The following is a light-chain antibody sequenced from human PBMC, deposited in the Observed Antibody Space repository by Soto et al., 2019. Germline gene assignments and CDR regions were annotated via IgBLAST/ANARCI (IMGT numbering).Light chain of an antibody. J-gene: IGLJ7*01. CDR3: SSYAGSNIS. CDR2: EVS. V-gene: IGLV2-8*01. CDR1: SSDVGGYNY. Sequence: QSALTQPPSASGSPGQSVTISCTGTSSDVGGYNYVSWYQQHPGKAPKLMIYEVSKRPSVVPDRFSGSKSGNTASLTVSGLQAEDEADYYCSSYAGSNISFGGGTQLTVL.